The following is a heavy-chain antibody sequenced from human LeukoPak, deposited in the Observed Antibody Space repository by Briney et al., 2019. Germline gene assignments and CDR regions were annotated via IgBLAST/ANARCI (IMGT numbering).Heavy chain of an antibody. Sequence: SETLSLTCTVSGGSISSYYWSWIRQPPGKGLEWIGYIYYSGSTNHNPSLKSRVTISVDTSKNQFSLKLSSLTAADTAVYYCARVPDSNYPYYFDYWGQGTLVTVSS. V-gene: IGHV4-59*01. CDR1: GGSISSYY. CDR3: ARVPDSNYPYYFDY. D-gene: IGHD4-11*01. CDR2: IYYSGST. J-gene: IGHJ4*02.